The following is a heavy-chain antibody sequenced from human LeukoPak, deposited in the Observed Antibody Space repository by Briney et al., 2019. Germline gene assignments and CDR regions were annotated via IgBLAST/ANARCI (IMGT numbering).Heavy chain of an antibody. J-gene: IGHJ4*02. CDR1: GYTFTSYD. CDR2: MNPNSGNT. D-gene: IGHD6-13*01. V-gene: IGHV1-8*02. CDR3: ARDAGRGSTPFDY. Sequence: ASVKVSCKASGYTFTSYDINWVRQATGQGLEWMGWMNPNSGNTDYAQKLQGRVTMTTDTSTSTAYMELRSLRSDDTAVYYCARDAGRGSTPFDYWGQGTLVTVSS.